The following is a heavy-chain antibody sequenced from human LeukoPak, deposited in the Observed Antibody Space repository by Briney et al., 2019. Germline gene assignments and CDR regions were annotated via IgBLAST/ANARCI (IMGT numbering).Heavy chain of an antibody. J-gene: IGHJ4*02. Sequence: PSETLSLTCTVSGGSISSGGYYWSWIRQHPGKGLEWIGYIYYSGSTYYNPSLKSRVTISVDTSKNQFSLKLSSVTAADTAVYYCAAAGYDCSGYYNPFPDYWGQGTLVTVSS. V-gene: IGHV4-31*03. CDR1: GGSISSGGYY. D-gene: IGHD3-22*01. CDR3: AAAGYDCSGYYNPFPDY. CDR2: IYYSGST.